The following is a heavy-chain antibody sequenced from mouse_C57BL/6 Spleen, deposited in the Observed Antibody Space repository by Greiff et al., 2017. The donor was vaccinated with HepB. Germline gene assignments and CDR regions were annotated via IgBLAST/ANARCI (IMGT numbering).Heavy chain of an antibody. CDR2: INPSTGGT. CDR3: ARWYGHYYAMDY. D-gene: IGHD1-1*01. Sequence: VQLKQSGPELVKPGASVKISCKASGYSFTGYYMNWVKQSPEKSLEWIGEINPSTGGTTYNQKFKAKATLTVDKSSSTAYMQLKSLTSEDSAVYYCARWYGHYYAMDYWGQGTSVTVSS. CDR1: GYSFTGYY. J-gene: IGHJ4*01. V-gene: IGHV1-42*01.